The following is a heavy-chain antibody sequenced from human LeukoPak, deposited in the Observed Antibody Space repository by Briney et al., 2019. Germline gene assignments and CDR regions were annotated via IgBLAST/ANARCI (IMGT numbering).Heavy chain of an antibody. CDR1: GYTFPSYF. CDR2: INPTGGST. D-gene: IGHD1-26*01. J-gene: IGHJ4*02. CDR3: GRAGSHDRQTIDF. V-gene: IGHV1-46*01. Sequence: GASVKVSCKASGYTFPSYFMHWVRQAPGQGLEWMGIINPTGGSTTYAQKFQGRVTMTRNTSISTAYMELSSLRSEDTAIYYCGRAGSHDRQTIDFWGQGTLVSVSS.